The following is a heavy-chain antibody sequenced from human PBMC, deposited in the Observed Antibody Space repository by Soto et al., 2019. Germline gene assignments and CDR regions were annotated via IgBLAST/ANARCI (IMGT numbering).Heavy chain of an antibody. Sequence: QVQLVQSGAEVKKPGASVKVSCEASGYTFTSYYMHWVRQAPGQGLEWMGIINPSGGSTSYAQKFQDRVTMTRDTSTSTVYMELSSLRSEDTAVYYCASGDYYDSSAEPFDYWGQGTLVTVSS. CDR1: GYTFTSYY. CDR2: INPSGGST. D-gene: IGHD3-22*01. J-gene: IGHJ4*02. V-gene: IGHV1-46*03. CDR3: ASGDYYDSSAEPFDY.